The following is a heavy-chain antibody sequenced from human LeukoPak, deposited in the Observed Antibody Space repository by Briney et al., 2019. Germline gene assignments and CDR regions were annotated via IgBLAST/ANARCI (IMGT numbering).Heavy chain of an antibody. V-gene: IGHV4-59*01. J-gene: IGHJ5*02. CDR3: ARSLMTTVPHWFDP. Sequence: SETLSLTCTVSGGSISSYYWSWIRQPPAKGLEWIGYIYYSGSTNYNPSLKSRVTISVDTSKNQFSLKLSSVTAADTAVYYCARSLMTTVPHWFDPWGQGTLVTVSS. D-gene: IGHD4-17*01. CDR1: GGSISSYY. CDR2: IYYSGST.